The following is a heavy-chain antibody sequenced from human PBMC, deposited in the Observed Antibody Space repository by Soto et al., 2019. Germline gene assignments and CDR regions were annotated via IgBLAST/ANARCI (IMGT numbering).Heavy chain of an antibody. CDR1: GFTFSSYG. V-gene: IGHV3-33*01. CDR2: IWYDGSNK. D-gene: IGHD6-6*01. J-gene: IGHJ6*02. CDR3: ARDRSPYIAAHYYYGMDV. Sequence: GGSLRLSCAASGFTFSSYGMHWVRQAPGKGLEWVAVIWYDGSNKYYADSVKGRFTISRDNSKNTLYLQMNSLRAEDTAVYYCARDRSPYIAAHYYYGMDVWGQGTTVTVSS.